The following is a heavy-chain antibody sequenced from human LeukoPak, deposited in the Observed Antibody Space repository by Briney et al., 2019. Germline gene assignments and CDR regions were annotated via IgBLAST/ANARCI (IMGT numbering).Heavy chain of an antibody. V-gene: IGHV3-23*01. J-gene: IGHJ4*02. Sequence: GGSLRLSCAASGFTFRAYAMTWVRQAPGKGLEWVSSITGNGGSTYYADSVKGRFTISRDNSKNTLYLQMDSLRAEDTAVYHCARDSGSYLQPTDYWGQGTLVTVSS. CDR1: GFTFRAYA. D-gene: IGHD1-26*01. CDR3: ARDSGSYLQPTDY. CDR2: ITGNGGST.